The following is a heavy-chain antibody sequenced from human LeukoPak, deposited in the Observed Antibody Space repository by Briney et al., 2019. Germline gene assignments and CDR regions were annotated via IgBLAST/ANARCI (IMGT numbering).Heavy chain of an antibody. CDR3: AREIRGYSYFDY. D-gene: IGHD1-26*01. V-gene: IGHV3-7*03. CDR2: INQNGNET. CDR1: GFTFSSYW. J-gene: IGHJ4*02. Sequence: GGSLRLSCTASGFTFSSYWMSWVRQAPGKGLEWVANINQNGNETNSVDSVKGRFTISRDNSKNSLYLQMNSLRAEDTAVYYCAREIRGYSYFDYWGQGTLVTVSS.